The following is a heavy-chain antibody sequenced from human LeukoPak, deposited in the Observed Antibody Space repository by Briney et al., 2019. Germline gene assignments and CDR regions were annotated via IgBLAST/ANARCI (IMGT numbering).Heavy chain of an antibody. Sequence: SETLSLTCTVSGGSINSYYWGWIRQPPGKGLEWIGSIYYSGSTYYNPSLKSRVTISVDTSKNQFSLKLSSVTAADTAVYYCARGSDSSGFDYWGQGTLVTVSS. J-gene: IGHJ4*02. CDR1: GGSINSYY. CDR2: IYYSGST. CDR3: ARGSDSSGFDY. D-gene: IGHD3-22*01. V-gene: IGHV4-39*01.